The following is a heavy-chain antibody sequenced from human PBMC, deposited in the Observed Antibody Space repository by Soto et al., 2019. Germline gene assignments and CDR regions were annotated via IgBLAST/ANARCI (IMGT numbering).Heavy chain of an antibody. Sequence: LTCAVYGGSFSGHYWSWIRQPPGKGLEWIGEINDSGSTNYNPSLKSRVTISVDTSKNQFSLNLSSVTAADTALYYCARGLSFVVVPTAIRWFAHWCQGTLVTVSS. CDR2: INDSGST. CDR3: ARGLSFVVVPTAIRWFAH. J-gene: IGHJ5*02. V-gene: IGHV4-34*01. D-gene: IGHD2-2*01. CDR1: GGSFSGHY.